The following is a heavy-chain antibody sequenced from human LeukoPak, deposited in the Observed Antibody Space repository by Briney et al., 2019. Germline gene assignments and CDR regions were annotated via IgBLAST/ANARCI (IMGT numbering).Heavy chain of an antibody. CDR3: ARDLDCGGDCESSPPY. CDR2: ISSSSSTI. J-gene: IGHJ4*02. CDR1: GFTFSRYS. V-gene: IGHV3-48*01. D-gene: IGHD2-21*02. Sequence: PGGSLRLSCAASGFTFSRYSMNWVRQAPGKGLEWVSYISSSSSTIYYVDFVKGRFTISRDNAKNSLYLQMNSLRAEDTAVYYCARDLDCGGDCESSPPYWGQGTLVTVSS.